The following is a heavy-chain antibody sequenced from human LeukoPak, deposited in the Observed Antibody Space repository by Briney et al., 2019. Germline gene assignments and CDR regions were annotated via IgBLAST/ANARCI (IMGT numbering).Heavy chain of an antibody. Sequence: SETLSLTCTVSGGSISSDFWSWIRQPPGKGLEWIGYMYHTGISNYNPSLKSRVTISVDTSKKQISLKLRSVTAADTAVYFCARDKAQSDAFDIWGQGTIVTVSS. CDR1: GGSISSDF. V-gene: IGHV4-59*01. J-gene: IGHJ3*02. CDR3: ARDKAQSDAFDI. CDR2: MYHTGIS.